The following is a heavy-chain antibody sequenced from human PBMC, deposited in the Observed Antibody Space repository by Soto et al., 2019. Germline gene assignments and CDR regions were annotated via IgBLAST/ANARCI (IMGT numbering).Heavy chain of an antibody. V-gene: IGHV3-53*01. J-gene: IGHJ4*02. CDR3: GSPPGGGGY. D-gene: IGHD3-10*01. CDR2: IYSGGYT. CDR1: GFTVSNNY. Sequence: EVQLVESGGGLIQPGGSLRLSCAVSGFTVSNNYMSWVRQAPGKGLEGVSVIYSGGYTAYGDSVKGRFTISRDNSKNTLYLQKECRGAGDRAVFYWGSPPGGGGYWGQGTLVTVSS.